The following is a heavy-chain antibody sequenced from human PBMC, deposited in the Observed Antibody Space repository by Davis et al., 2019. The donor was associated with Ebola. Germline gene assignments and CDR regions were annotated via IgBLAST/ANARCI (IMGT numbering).Heavy chain of an antibody. V-gene: IGHV3-23*01. J-gene: IGHJ4*02. Sequence: GESLKISCAASGFTFSSYAMNWVRQAPGKGLEWVSAISGSGGSTYYADSVKGRFTISRDNSKNTLYLQMNSLRAEDTAVYYCAKVGGGKSDYWGQGTLVTVSS. CDR2: ISGSGGST. CDR3: AKVGGGKSDY. CDR1: GFTFSSYA. D-gene: IGHD4-23*01.